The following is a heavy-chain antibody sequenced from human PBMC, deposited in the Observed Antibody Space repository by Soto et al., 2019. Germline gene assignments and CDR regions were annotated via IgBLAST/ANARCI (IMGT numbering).Heavy chain of an antibody. Sequence: GGSLRLSCAASGFTFSSYSMNWVRQAPGKGLEWVSYISSSSSTIYYADSVKGRFTISRDNAKNSLYLQMNSLRDEDTAVYYCARDLSPGLARMIIVVVITSYYYYYGMAVWGQGTTVTVSS. J-gene: IGHJ6*02. V-gene: IGHV3-48*02. CDR1: GFTFSSYS. D-gene: IGHD3-22*01. CDR2: ISSSSSTI. CDR3: ARDLSPGLARMIIVVVITSYYYYYGMAV.